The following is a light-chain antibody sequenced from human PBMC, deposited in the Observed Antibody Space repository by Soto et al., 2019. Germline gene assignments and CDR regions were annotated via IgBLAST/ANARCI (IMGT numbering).Light chain of an antibody. CDR1: QGIAPY. J-gene: IGKJ4*01. CDR2: ATS. V-gene: IGKV1-27*01. Sequence: DVPMTQSPSSLSAFVGARVTITCRASQGIAPYLAWFQQKPGKVPKLLIYATSTLQSGVPSRFSGSGSGTDFTLTINSLQPEDVGTYYCQKYNSAPLTFGGGTKVEIK. CDR3: QKYNSAPLT.